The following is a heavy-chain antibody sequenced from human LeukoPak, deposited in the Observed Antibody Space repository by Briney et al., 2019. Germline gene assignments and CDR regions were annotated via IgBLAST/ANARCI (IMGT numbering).Heavy chain of an antibody. CDR3: ARDNRYNWNYYDY. D-gene: IGHD1-20*01. CDR2: IYYSGST. V-gene: IGHV4-31*03. Sequence: SETLSLTCTVSGGSISSGGYYWSWIRQHPGKGLEWIGYIYYSGSTYYNPSLKSRVTISVDTSKNQFSLKLSSVTAADTAVYYCARDNRYNWNYYDYWGQGTLDTASS. CDR1: GGSISSGGYY. J-gene: IGHJ4*02.